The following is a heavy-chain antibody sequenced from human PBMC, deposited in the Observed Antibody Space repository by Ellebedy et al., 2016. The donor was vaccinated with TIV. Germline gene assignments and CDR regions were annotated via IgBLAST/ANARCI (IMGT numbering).Heavy chain of an antibody. D-gene: IGHD3-10*01. V-gene: IGHV3-48*01. Sequence: PGGSLRLSCTASGFTFSSYSMNWVRQAPGKGLEWVSYISSSSSTIYYADSVKGRFTISRDNAKNSLYLQMNSLRAEDTAVYYCARDGVEVGITMVRGIYFDYWGQGTLVTVSS. J-gene: IGHJ4*02. CDR2: ISSSSSTI. CDR1: GFTFSSYS. CDR3: ARDGVEVGITMVRGIYFDY.